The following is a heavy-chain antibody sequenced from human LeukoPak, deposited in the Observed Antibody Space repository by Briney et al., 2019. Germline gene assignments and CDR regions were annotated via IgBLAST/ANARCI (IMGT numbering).Heavy chain of an antibody. Sequence: GASVKVSCKASGYTFTSYYMHWVRQAPGQGLEWMGWISPNSGGTNFAQKFQGRVTMTRDTSISTAFMELSGLRSDDTAVYYCARELYSGSYYVAYWGQGTLVTVSS. CDR3: ARELYSGSYYVAY. J-gene: IGHJ4*02. V-gene: IGHV1-2*02. CDR1: GYTFTSYY. CDR2: ISPNSGGT. D-gene: IGHD1-26*01.